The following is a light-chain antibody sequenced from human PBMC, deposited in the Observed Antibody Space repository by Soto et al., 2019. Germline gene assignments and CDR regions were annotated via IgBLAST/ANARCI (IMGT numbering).Light chain of an antibody. CDR1: QDISNH. CDR2: DAS. CDR3: QKHDGVPL. J-gene: IGKJ3*01. Sequence: DIQLTQSPSSLSASVGDRVTITCQASQDISNHLNWYQQKPGKAPNLLIYDASDLETGVPSRFSGGGSGTFFSFTINSLQPEDLATYYCQKHDGVPLFGPGTKVDI. V-gene: IGKV1-33*01.